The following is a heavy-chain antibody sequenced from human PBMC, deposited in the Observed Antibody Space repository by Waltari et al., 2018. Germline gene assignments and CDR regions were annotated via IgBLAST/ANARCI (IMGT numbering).Heavy chain of an antibody. CDR2: ISGSGGST. Sequence: EVQLLESGGGLVQPGGSLRLSCAASGFTFSTYAMSWVRQAPGKGLEWVSAISGSGGSTYYADSVKGRFTISRDNSKNTLYLQMNSLRAEDTAVYYCAKGRIVATAPDYWGQGTLVTVSS. CDR1: GFTFSTYA. CDR3: AKGRIVATAPDY. D-gene: IGHD5-12*01. J-gene: IGHJ4*02. V-gene: IGHV3-23*01.